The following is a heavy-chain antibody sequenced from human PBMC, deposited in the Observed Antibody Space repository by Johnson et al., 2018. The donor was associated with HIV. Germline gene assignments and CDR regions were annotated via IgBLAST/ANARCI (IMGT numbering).Heavy chain of an antibody. CDR2: ISTSDGTI. J-gene: IGHJ3*02. Sequence: QVQLVESGGGLVKPGGSLRLSCVASGFTFSDYYMTWIRQAPGKGLEWVSYISTSDGTIYSADTVKGRFPISRDNSKNKLYLQMNSLRAEETAVYYCARDVNVRYDDSSGYCLYDAFDIWGQGTMVTVSS. D-gene: IGHD3-22*01. CDR1: GFTFSDYY. CDR3: ARDVNVRYDDSSGYCLYDAFDI. V-gene: IGHV3-11*04.